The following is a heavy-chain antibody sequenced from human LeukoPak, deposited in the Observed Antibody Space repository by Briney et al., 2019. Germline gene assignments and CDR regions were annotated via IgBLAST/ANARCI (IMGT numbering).Heavy chain of an antibody. CDR1: GFTVSSNY. Sequence: GGSLGLSCAASGFTVSSNYMSLVRQAPGKGLEWVSVIYSGGSTYYADSVKGRFTISRDNSKNTLYLQMNSLRAEDTAVYYCARDRLPGIAVAGYYYYGMDVWGQGTTVTVSS. J-gene: IGHJ6*02. CDR2: IYSGGST. D-gene: IGHD6-19*01. CDR3: ARDRLPGIAVAGYYYYGMDV. V-gene: IGHV3-66*01.